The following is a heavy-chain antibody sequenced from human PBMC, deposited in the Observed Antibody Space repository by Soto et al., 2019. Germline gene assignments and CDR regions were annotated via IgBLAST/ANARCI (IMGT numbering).Heavy chain of an antibody. CDR2: ISYDGSNK. Sequence: PGGSLRLSCAASGFTFSSYGMHWVRQAPGKGLEWVAVISYDGSNKYYADSVKGRFTISRDNSKNTLYLQMNSLGAEDTAVYYCARDFVVGGPTINYYYGMDVRGQGTKVTVSS. CDR1: GFTFSSYG. CDR3: ARDFVVGGPTINYYYGMDV. D-gene: IGHD1-26*01. V-gene: IGHV3-30*03. J-gene: IGHJ6*02.